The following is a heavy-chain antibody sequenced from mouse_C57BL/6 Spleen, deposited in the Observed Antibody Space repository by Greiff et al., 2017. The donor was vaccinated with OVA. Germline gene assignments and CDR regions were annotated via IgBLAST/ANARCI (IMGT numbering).Heavy chain of an antibody. J-gene: IGHJ2*01. D-gene: IGHD1-1*01. CDR2: IYPGDGDT. V-gene: IGHV1-80*01. CDR3: ARDYYYGSSLDY. CDR1: GYAFSSYW. Sequence: QVQLQQSGAELVKPGASVKISCKASGYAFSSYWMNWVKQRPGQGLEWIGQIYPGDGDTNYNGKFKGKATLTADKSSSTAYMQLSSLTSEDSAVYFCARDYYYGSSLDYWGQGTTLTVSS.